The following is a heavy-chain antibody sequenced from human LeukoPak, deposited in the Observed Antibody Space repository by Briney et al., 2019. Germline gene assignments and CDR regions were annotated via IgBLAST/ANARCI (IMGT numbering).Heavy chain of an antibody. CDR1: GFTFSSYA. V-gene: IGHV3-23*01. CDR3: AKDRRSGTYFLDH. D-gene: IGHD1-26*01. J-gene: IGHJ4*02. CDR2: LSGTGYNT. Sequence: GGSLRLSCAASGFTFSSYAMSWVHQAPGKGLEWVSTLSGTGYNTYYADSVKGRFTISRDNSENTLYLQMNSLRAEDTAVYYCAKDRRSGTYFLDHWGQGTLVTVSS.